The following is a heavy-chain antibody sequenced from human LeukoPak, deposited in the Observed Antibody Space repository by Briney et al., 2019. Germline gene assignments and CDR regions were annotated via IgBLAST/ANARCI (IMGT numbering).Heavy chain of an antibody. Sequence: PGGSLRLSCAASGFTFSSYGMHWVRQAPGKGLEWVAVISYDGSNKYYADSVKGRFTISRDNSKNTLYLQMNSLRAEDTAVYYCAKDLSSAWPYYYYYMDVWGKGTTVTVSS. J-gene: IGHJ6*03. V-gene: IGHV3-30*18. CDR2: ISYDGSNK. CDR1: GFTFSSYG. CDR3: AKDLSSAWPYYYYYMDV. D-gene: IGHD6-19*01.